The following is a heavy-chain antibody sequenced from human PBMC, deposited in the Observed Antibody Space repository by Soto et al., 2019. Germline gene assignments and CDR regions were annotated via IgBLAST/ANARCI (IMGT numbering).Heavy chain of an antibody. CDR1: GGSISGYY. J-gene: IGHJ4*02. V-gene: IGHV4-59*01. CDR2: IYYSGST. CDR3: ARGITMVRGPWLFDY. Sequence: SSETLSLTCTVSGGSISGYYWSWIRQPPGKGLEWIGYIYYSGSTNYNPSLKSRVTISVDTSKNQFSLKLSSVTAADTAVYYCARGITMVRGPWLFDYWGQGTLVTVSS. D-gene: IGHD3-10*01.